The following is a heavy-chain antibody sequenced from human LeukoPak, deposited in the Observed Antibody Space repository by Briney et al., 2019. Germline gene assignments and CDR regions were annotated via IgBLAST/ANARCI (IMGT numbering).Heavy chain of an antibody. D-gene: IGHD3-10*01. V-gene: IGHV4-59*01. J-gene: IGHJ6*02. CDR1: GGSISSYY. CDR2: IYYSGST. Sequence: SETLSLTCTVSGGSISSYYWSWIRQPPGKGLEWIGYIYYSGSTNYNPSLKSRVTISVDTSKNQFSLKLSSVTAADTAVYYCARDLTYYYGSGRESITWGGMDVWGQGTTVTVSS. CDR3: ARDLTYYYGSGRESITWGGMDV.